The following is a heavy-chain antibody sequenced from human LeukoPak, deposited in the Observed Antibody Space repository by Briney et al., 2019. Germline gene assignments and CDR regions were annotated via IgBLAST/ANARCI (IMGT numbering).Heavy chain of an antibody. J-gene: IGHJ3*02. Sequence: PSETLSLTCTVSGGSISSYYWSWIRQPAGKGLEWIGRIYTSGSTNYNPSLKSRVTMSVDTSKNQFSLKLSSVTAADTAVYYCARRYLDSGGYYHDAFDIWGQGTMVTVSS. CDR2: IYTSGST. V-gene: IGHV4-4*07. CDR1: GGSISSYY. CDR3: ARRYLDSGGYYHDAFDI. D-gene: IGHD3-22*01.